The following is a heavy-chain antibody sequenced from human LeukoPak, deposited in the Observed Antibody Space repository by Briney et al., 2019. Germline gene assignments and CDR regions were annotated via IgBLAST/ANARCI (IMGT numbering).Heavy chain of an antibody. CDR1: GASISSYY. V-gene: IGHV4-59*12. CDR3: MVRGVILHYFDY. D-gene: IGHD3-10*01. J-gene: IGHJ4*02. CDR2: IYYSGSI. Sequence: SSETLSLTCTVSGASISSYYWSWIRQPPGKGLEWIGDIYYSGSIKYNPSLKSRVTMSVDTSKNQFSLKLSSVTAADTAVYYCMVRGVILHYFDYWGQGTLVTVSS.